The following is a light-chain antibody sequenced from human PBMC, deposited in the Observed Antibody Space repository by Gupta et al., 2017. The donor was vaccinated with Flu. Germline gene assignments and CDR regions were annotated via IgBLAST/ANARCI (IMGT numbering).Light chain of an antibody. CDR1: NSDVGGYNY. CDR3: SSYAGSNYYV. CDR2: EVI. V-gene: IGLV2-8*01. J-gene: IGLJ1*01. Sequence: QSALPQPPAASGSPVQSVPISCTGTNSDVGGYNYVSWYQQHPGNAPKVMIYEVIKRPSGVPDRFSGSKSGNTASLTVSGLQAEDEADYYCSSYAGSNYYVFGTGTKVTVL.